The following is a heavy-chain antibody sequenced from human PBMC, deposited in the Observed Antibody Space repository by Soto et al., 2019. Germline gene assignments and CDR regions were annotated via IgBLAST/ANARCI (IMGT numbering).Heavy chain of an antibody. CDR3: AKGWRYCSAASCPLAEYFQH. V-gene: IGHV3-7*03. D-gene: IGHD2-15*01. CDR2: IKQDGSEQ. Sequence: GGSLRLSCAASGFPFSTYWMSWVRQAPGRGLEWVANIKQDGSEQYYVDSVRGRFTISRDNGKNSLYLQMNGLRAEDTAVYYCAKGWRYCSAASCPLAEYFQHWGQGT. J-gene: IGHJ1*01. CDR1: GFPFSTYW.